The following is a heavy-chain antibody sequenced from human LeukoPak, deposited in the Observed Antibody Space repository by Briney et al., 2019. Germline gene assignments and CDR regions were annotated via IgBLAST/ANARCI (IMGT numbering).Heavy chain of an antibody. CDR3: AKDRIPTSGWESDY. V-gene: IGHV3-48*03. CDR1: GFTFSRYE. D-gene: IGHD3-22*01. CDR2: ISRSGSPI. J-gene: IGHJ4*02. Sequence: PGGSLRLSCAASGFTFSRYEMNWVRQAPGKGLEWVSYISRSGSPIYYADSVKGRFTISRDNAKNSLYLQMNSLRAEDTALYYCAKDRIPTSGWESDYWGQGTLVTVSS.